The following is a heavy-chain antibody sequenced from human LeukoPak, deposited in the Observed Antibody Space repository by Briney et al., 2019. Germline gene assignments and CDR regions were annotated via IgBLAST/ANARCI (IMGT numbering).Heavy chain of an antibody. D-gene: IGHD3-22*01. Sequence: ASVKVSCKASGYTFTGYYMHWVRQAPGQGLEWMGRINPNSGGTNYAQKFQGRVTITRNTSISTAYMELSSLRSEDTAVYYCARQDTYYYDSSGYDYWGQGTLVTVSS. CDR2: INPNSGGT. CDR1: GYTFTGYY. J-gene: IGHJ4*02. CDR3: ARQDTYYYDSSGYDY. V-gene: IGHV1-2*06.